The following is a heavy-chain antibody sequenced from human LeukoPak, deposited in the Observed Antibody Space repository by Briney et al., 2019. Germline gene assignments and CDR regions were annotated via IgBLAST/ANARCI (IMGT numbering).Heavy chain of an antibody. V-gene: IGHV1-2*02. J-gene: IGHJ5*01. CDR1: GYTFTGYY. CDR3: ARDLTGGDYGFHYS. D-gene: IGHD4-17*01. Sequence: GGSVSVSCRASGYTFTGYYMHWVRQAPGQGVEWMGWINHKSGGTNYAQKFGGRGTITREGSISRAYMELSRLTSDDTAVYYCARDLTGGDYGFHYSGGQGTLVTVS. CDR2: INHKSGGT.